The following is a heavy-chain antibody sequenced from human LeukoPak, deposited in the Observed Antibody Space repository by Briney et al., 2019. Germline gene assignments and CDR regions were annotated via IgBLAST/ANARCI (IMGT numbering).Heavy chain of an antibody. CDR3: ARDLATTFWFDP. J-gene: IGHJ5*02. V-gene: IGHV3-11*01. D-gene: IGHD1-7*01. Sequence: GGSLRLSCAASGFTFSDYYMNWIRQAPGKGLEWVSYISSSGSTIYYADSVKGRFTISRDNAKNSLYLQMNSLRAEDTAVYYCARDLATTFWFDPWGQGTLVTVSS. CDR2: ISSSGSTI. CDR1: GFTFSDYY.